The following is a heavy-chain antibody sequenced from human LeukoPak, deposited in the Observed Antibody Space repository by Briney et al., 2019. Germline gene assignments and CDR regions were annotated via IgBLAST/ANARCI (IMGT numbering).Heavy chain of an antibody. CDR1: GYTFTGYY. CDR2: INPSGGST. J-gene: IGHJ4*02. Sequence: ASVKVSCKASGYTFTGYYMHWVRQAPGQGLEWMGWINPSGGSTSYAQKFQGRVTMTRDTSTSTVYMELSSLRSEDTAVYYCARDLSSVEGYFDYWGQGTLVTVSS. D-gene: IGHD2-15*01. V-gene: IGHV1-46*01. CDR3: ARDLSSVEGYFDY.